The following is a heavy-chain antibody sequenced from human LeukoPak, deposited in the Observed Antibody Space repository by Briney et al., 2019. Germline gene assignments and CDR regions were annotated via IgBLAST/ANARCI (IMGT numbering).Heavy chain of an antibody. J-gene: IGHJ4*02. Sequence: SETLSLTCTVSGGSISSYYWSWIRQPPGKGLEWIGYIYYSGSTNYNPSLKSRVTISVDTSKNQFSLKLSSVTAADTAVYYCARAVTYYYGSGSYTDFDYWGQGTLDTVSS. CDR3: ARAVTYYYGSGSYTDFDY. CDR2: IYYSGST. CDR1: GGSISSYY. D-gene: IGHD3-10*01. V-gene: IGHV4-59*01.